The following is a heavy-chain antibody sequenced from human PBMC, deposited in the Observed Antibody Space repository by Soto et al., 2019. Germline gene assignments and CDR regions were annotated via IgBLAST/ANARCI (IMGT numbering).Heavy chain of an antibody. CDR2: IYSGGST. Sequence: GGSLRLSCAASGFTFSRFWMSWVRQAPGKGLEWVSLIYSGGSTYYADSVKGRFTISRDTSKNTLYLQMNSLRAEDTAIYYCALGGRLHNAFDIWGQGTMVTVSS. CDR1: GFTFSRFW. CDR3: ALGGRLHNAFDI. V-gene: IGHV3-53*01. D-gene: IGHD4-4*01. J-gene: IGHJ3*02.